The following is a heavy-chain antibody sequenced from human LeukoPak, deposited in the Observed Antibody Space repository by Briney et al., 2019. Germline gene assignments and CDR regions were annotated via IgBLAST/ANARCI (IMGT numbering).Heavy chain of an antibody. CDR1: GGSISSSSYY. Sequence: SETLSLTCTVSGGSISSSSYYWGWIRQPPGKGLEWIGSIYYSGSTNYNPSLKSRVTISVDTSKNQFSLKLSSVTAADTAVYYCARVGRGYDFEKSFDYWGQGTLVTVSS. V-gene: IGHV4-39*07. D-gene: IGHD3-3*01. CDR2: IYYSGST. CDR3: ARVGRGYDFEKSFDY. J-gene: IGHJ4*02.